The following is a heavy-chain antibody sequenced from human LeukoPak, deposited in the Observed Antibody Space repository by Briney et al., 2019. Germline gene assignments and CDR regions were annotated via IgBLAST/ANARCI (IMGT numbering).Heavy chain of an antibody. J-gene: IGHJ3*02. Sequence: PSQTLSLTCTVSGGSITSSGYSYWTWIRQHPGKGLEWIGFTYYSGTSRYHTSLKSRVTISVDTSKNQFSLRLNSVTAADTAVYYCARGGDDYGNLDIWGQGTMVTVSS. V-gene: IGHV4-31*03. CDR2: TYYSGTS. CDR1: GGSITSSGYSY. CDR3: ARGGDDYGNLDI. D-gene: IGHD4-17*01.